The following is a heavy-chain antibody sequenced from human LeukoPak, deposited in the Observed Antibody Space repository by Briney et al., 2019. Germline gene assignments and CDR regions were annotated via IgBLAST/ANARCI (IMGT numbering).Heavy chain of an antibody. J-gene: IGHJ6*02. Sequence: GGPLSLPGEPSGFTFSNAWMGGVGQAPGKGLDGVGRIKRKTEGGPTDYAAPVKGRFTISRDDSKNTLYLQMNSLKTEDTAVYYCTTPQGDIVVVPAAPPGYYYGMDVWGQGTTVTVSS. CDR3: TTPQGDIVVVPAAPPGYYYGMDV. CDR2: IKRKTEGGPT. V-gene: IGHV3-15*01. D-gene: IGHD2-2*01. CDR1: GFTFSNAW.